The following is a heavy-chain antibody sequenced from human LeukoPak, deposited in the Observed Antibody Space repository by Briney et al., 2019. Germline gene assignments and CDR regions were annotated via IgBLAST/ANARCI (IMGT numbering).Heavy chain of an antibody. CDR2: IYLGGSP. CDR1: GGSIDSSS. CDR3: ANWVGNWFDP. D-gene: IGHD1-26*01. Sequence: PSETLSLTCTVFGGSIDSSSWSWIRQPVGKGLEWIGRIYLGGSPIYNPSLKSRVIMTVDTSTNQFLLWLRSVTAADTATYYCANWVGNWFDPWGLGTLVTVSS. J-gene: IGHJ5*02. V-gene: IGHV4-4*07.